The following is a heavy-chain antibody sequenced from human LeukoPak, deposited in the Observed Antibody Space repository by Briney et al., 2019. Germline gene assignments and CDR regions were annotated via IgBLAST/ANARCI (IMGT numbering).Heavy chain of an antibody. CDR1: GFTFSSYS. CDR2: ISSSSSTI. J-gene: IGHJ4*02. D-gene: IGHD6-19*01. Sequence: PGGSLRLSCAASGFTFSSYSMNWVRQAPGKGLEWVSYISSSSSTIYYADSVKGRFTISRDNAKNSLYLQMNSLRAEDTAVYYCARDRVAAYGGGFDYWGQGTLVTVSS. CDR3: ARDRVAAYGGGFDY. V-gene: IGHV3-48*04.